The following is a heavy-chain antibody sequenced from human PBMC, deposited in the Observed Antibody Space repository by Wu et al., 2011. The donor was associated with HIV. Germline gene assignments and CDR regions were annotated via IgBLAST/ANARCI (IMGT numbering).Heavy chain of an antibody. J-gene: IGHJ4*02. CDR3: ARPTGDEIYLPFDY. Sequence: QVQLVQSGAEVKKPGASVKVSCKASGYTFTSYDINWVRQATGQGLEWMGWMNPNSGNTGYAQKFQGRVTMTRNTSISTAYMELRSLRSDDTAVYYCARPTGDEIYLPFDYWGQGTLVTVSS. CDR2: MNPNSGNT. V-gene: IGHV1-8*02. CDR1: GYTFTSYD. D-gene: IGHD7-27*01.